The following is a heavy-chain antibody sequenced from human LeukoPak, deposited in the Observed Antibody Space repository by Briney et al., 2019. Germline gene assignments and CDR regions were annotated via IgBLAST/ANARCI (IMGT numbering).Heavy chain of an antibody. D-gene: IGHD2-2*01. CDR2: ISSSSSYI. Sequence: PGGSLRLSCAASGFTFSSYSMNWVRQAPGKGLEWVSSISSSSSYICYADSVKGRFTISRDNAKNSLYLQMKSLRAEDTAVYYCARVGYCSSTSCHDFDYWGQGTLVTVSS. CDR3: ARVGYCSSTSCHDFDY. CDR1: GFTFSSYS. J-gene: IGHJ4*02. V-gene: IGHV3-21*01.